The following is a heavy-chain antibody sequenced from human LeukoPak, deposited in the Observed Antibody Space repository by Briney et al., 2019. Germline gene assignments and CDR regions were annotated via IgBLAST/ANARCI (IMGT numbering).Heavy chain of an antibody. V-gene: IGHV3-74*01. Sequence: GGSLRLSCAASGFTFSSYWMHWVRQAPGKGLVWVSRINSDGSSTSYADSVKGRFTISRDNAKNTLYLQMNSLRAEDTAVYYCARLPGYYYYYMDVWGKGTTVTVSS. CDR2: INSDGSST. J-gene: IGHJ6*03. CDR1: GFTFSSYW. CDR3: ARLPGYYYYYMDV.